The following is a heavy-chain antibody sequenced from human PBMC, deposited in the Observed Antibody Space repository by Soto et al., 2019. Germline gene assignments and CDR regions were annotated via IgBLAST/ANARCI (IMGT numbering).Heavy chain of an antibody. CDR1: GGTFISYS. CDR3: ARASRGFRYYYGMDV. V-gene: IGHV1-69*13. J-gene: IGHJ6*02. Sequence: SVNVSFKASGGTFISYSISWGRQAPGQGLEWMGGIIPIFGTANYAQKFQGRVTITADESTSTAYMELSSLRSEDTAVYYCARASRGFRYYYGMDVWGQGTTVTVSS. CDR2: IIPIFGTA. D-gene: IGHD3-10*01.